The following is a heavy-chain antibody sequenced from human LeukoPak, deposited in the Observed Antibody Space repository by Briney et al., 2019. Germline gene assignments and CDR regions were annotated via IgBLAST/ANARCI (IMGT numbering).Heavy chain of an antibody. D-gene: IGHD1-26*01. CDR2: IYYSGST. Sequence: SETLSLTCTVSGGSISSSSYYWGWIRQPPGKGLEWIGSIYYSGSTYYNPSLKSRVTISVDTSKNQFSLKLSSVTAADTAVYYCAREVRIVGATYYYYYGMDVWGQGTTVTVSS. V-gene: IGHV4-39*07. J-gene: IGHJ6*02. CDR1: GGSISSSSYY. CDR3: AREVRIVGATYYYYYGMDV.